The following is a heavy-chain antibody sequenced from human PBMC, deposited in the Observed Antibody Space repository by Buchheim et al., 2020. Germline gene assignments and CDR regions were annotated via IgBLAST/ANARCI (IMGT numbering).Heavy chain of an antibody. CDR1: GIVFKAFG. CDR3: AKEHWNQDVDYHYGMDI. D-gene: IGHD1-1*01. J-gene: IGHJ6*02. CDR2: ISFDANTI. V-gene: IGHV3-30*18. Sequence: QLQVAESGGGVVQPGSSLRLSCVVSGIVFKAFGFHWVRQAPGQGLEWVAYISFDANTIHYGDSVKGRFTISRDNSKNTVHLQLDSPRAEDTAVYYCAKEHWNQDVDYHYGMDIWGQGTT.